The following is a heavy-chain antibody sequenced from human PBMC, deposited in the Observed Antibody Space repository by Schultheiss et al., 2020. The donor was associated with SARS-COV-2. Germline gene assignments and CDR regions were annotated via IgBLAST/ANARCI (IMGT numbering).Heavy chain of an antibody. J-gene: IGHJ4*02. CDR3: ARGVAGFGSRHCFDY. CDR2: IYRDGTT. CDR1: GFSVSTNY. Sequence: GESLKISCAASGFSVSTNYMTWVRQAPGKGLEWVSVIYRDGTTSYADSVKGRFSISRDNSKNTLYLQMSSLRAEDTAVYYCARGVAGFGSRHCFDYWGQGTLVTVSS. V-gene: IGHV3-53*01. D-gene: IGHD3-10*01.